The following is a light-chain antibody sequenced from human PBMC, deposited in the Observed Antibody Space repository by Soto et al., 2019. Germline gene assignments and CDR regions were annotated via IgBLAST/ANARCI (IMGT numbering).Light chain of an antibody. CDR2: GAS. V-gene: IGKV3-15*01. CDR3: QQYDDWPPLT. CDR1: QSVHSR. J-gene: IGKJ1*01. Sequence: EIVMTQSPAALSVSPGDAATLSCRASQSVHSRLAWYQQKPGQAPRLLIYGASTRASGIPARFRGSGCGTEFTLTISSLQSEDFAVYYCQQYDDWPPLTFGAGTKVEIK.